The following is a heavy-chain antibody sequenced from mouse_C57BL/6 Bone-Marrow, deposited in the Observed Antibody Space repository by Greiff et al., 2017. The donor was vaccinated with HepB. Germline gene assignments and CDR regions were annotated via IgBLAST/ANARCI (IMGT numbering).Heavy chain of an antibody. J-gene: IGHJ3*01. CDR1: GYTFTDYE. CDR3: TLIYYDYPAWFAY. Sequence: VQLQQSGAELVRPGASVTLSCKASGYTFTDYEMHWVKQTPVHGLEWIGAIDPETGVTDYNQKFKGKAILTADKSSSTAYMELRSLTSEDSAVYYCTLIYYDYPAWFAYGGWGTVITVSA. CDR2: IDPETGVT. V-gene: IGHV1-15*01. D-gene: IGHD2-4*01.